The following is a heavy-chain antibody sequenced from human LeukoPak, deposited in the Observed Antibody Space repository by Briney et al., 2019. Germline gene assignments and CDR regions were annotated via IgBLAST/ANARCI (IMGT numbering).Heavy chain of an antibody. J-gene: IGHJ5*02. CDR1: GGSFSGYY. CDR3: ARGVSGYDLPRRNWFDP. CDR2: INHSGST. D-gene: IGHD5-12*01. Sequence: SETLSLTCAVYGGSFSGYYWSWIRQPPGKGLEWIGEINHSGSTNYNPSLKSRVTMSVDTSKDQFSLKLSSVTAADTAVYYCARGVSGYDLPRRNWFDPWGQGTLVTVSS. V-gene: IGHV4-34*01.